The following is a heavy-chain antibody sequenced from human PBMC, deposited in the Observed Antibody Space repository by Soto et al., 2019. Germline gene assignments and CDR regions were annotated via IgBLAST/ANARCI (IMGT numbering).Heavy chain of an antibody. J-gene: IGHJ4*02. V-gene: IGHV3-30*18. D-gene: IGHD3-3*01. CDR1: GFTFSSYG. Sequence: GGSLRLSCAASGFTFSSYGMHWVRQAPGKGLEWVAVISYDGSNKYYADSVKGRFTISRDNSKNTLYLQMNSLRAEDTAVYYCAKMAHRRYDFWSGYYTGRREGDYWGQGTLVTVSS. CDR3: AKMAHRRYDFWSGYYTGRREGDY. CDR2: ISYDGSNK.